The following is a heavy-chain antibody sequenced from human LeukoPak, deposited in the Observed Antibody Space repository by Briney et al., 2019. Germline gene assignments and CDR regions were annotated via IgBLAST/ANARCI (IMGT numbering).Heavy chain of an antibody. CDR2: ISAYNGNT. Sequence: ASVKVSCKASGYTFTSYGISWVRQAPGQGLEWMGWISAYNGNTNYAQKLQGRVTMTTDTSTSTAYMELRSLRSDDTAVYYCARDPGGDPPRDPVVVVPAAIPNYYYYYYMDVWGKGTTVTVSS. J-gene: IGHJ6*03. CDR3: ARDPGGDPPRDPVVVVPAAIPNYYYYYYMDV. D-gene: IGHD2-2*02. CDR1: GYTFTSYG. V-gene: IGHV1-18*01.